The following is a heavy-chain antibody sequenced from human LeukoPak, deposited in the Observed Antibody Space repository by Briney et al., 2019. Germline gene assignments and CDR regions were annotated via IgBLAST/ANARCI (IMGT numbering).Heavy chain of an antibody. CDR2: INPNSGGT. J-gene: IGHJ6*03. V-gene: IGHV1-2*02. D-gene: IGHD3-9*01. CDR3: ARDKAELRYFDWLSSHYYYYMDV. Sequence: ASVKVSCKASGYTFTGYYMHWVRQAPGQGLEWMGWINPNSGGTNYAQKFQGRVTMTRDTSISTAYMELSRLRSDDTAVYYCARDKAELRYFDWLSSHYYYYMDVWGKGTTVTVS. CDR1: GYTFTGYY.